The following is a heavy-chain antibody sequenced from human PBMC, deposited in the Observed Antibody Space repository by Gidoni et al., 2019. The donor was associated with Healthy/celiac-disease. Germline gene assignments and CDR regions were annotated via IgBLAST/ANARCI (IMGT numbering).Heavy chain of an antibody. CDR3: ARLSPVRYFDPSGAWFDP. J-gene: IGHJ5*02. CDR2: IYPGDSDT. CDR1: GYRFTSYW. V-gene: IGHV5-51*01. D-gene: IGHD3-9*01. Sequence: EVQLVQSGAEVKKPGESLKISCTASGYRFTSYWNGWVRQMPVTGLEWMGIIYPGDSDTRYSPSFQGQVTISADKSISTAYLQWSSLKASDTAMYYCARLSPVRYFDPSGAWFDPWGQGTLVTVSS.